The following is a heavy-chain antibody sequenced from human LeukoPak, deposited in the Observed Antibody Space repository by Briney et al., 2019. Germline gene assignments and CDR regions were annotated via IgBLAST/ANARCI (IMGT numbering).Heavy chain of an antibody. J-gene: IGHJ5*02. CDR2: IYYRGST. V-gene: IGHV4-59*01. D-gene: IGHD7-27*01. Sequence: SETLSLTCTVSGGSISSYYWSWIRQPPGKGLEWIGYIYYRGSTNYNPSLKSRVTISVDTSKNQFSLKLSSVTAADTAVYYCARIILGNWFDPWGQGTLVTVSS. CDR1: GGSISSYY. CDR3: ARIILGNWFDP.